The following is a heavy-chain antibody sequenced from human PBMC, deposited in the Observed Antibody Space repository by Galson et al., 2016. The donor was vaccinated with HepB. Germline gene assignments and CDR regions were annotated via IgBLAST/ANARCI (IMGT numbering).Heavy chain of an antibody. V-gene: IGHV3-33*01. J-gene: IGHJ6*02. D-gene: IGHD6-13*01. CDR2: IWFDGSNT. CDR1: GYTFSSYG. CDR3: ARDSSLSAGIYYGFYGLDV. Sequence: SLRLSCAASGYTFSSYGIHWVRQAPGKGLEWVAIIWFDGSNTYYADSVKGRFTISRDNSKNTVDLQMNSLRAEDTAVYYCARDSSLSAGIYYGFYGLDVWGQGTTVTVSS.